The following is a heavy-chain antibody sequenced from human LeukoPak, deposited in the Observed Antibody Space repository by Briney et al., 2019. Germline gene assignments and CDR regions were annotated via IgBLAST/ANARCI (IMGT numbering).Heavy chain of an antibody. CDR3: ATTNDGGGYQWGDFFDY. V-gene: IGHV1-69*04. Sequence: SVKVSCKASGGTSNSHAISWVRQAPGQGLEWMGRIISNLGTTNRAQKFQDRVTLTADNSTNTAYMELTSLTSDDTAIYYCATTNDGGGYQWGDFFDYWGQGTLVTVSS. CDR2: IISNLGTT. J-gene: IGHJ4*02. D-gene: IGHD3-22*01. CDR1: GGTSNSHA.